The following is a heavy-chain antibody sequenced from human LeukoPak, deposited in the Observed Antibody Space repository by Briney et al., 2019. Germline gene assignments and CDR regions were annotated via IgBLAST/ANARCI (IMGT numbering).Heavy chain of an antibody. CDR2: IYYSGST. Sequence: PSETLSLTCAVYGGSFSGYYWSWIRQPPGKGLEWIGSIYYSGSTYYNPSLKSRVTISVDTSKNQFSLKLSSVTAADTAVYYCARDRGVYGGNNAFDIWGQGTMVTVSS. D-gene: IGHD4-23*01. J-gene: IGHJ3*02. CDR1: GGSFSGYY. CDR3: ARDRGVYGGNNAFDI. V-gene: IGHV4-34*01.